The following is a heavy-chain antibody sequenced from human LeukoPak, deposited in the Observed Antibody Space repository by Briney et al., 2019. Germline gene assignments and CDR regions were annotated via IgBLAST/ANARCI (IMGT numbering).Heavy chain of an antibody. CDR3: AKDMGYDPRGAYDY. CDR1: GFTFSDSH. V-gene: IGHV3-11*01. CDR2: ISGSGNII. D-gene: IGHD3-3*01. Sequence: PGGSLRLSCAASGFTFSDSHMSWIRQAPGKGLEWVSYISGSGNIIYKADSVKGRFTISRDNAKNSLYLQMNSLRAEDTALYYCAKDMGYDPRGAYDYWGQGTLVTVSS. J-gene: IGHJ4*02.